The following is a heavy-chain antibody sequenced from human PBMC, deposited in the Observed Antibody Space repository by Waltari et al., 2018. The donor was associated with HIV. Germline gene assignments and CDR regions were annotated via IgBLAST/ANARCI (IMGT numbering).Heavy chain of an antibody. CDR1: GFTFSRYS. D-gene: IGHD1-26*01. Sequence: EVQLVESGGGLVKPGGSLRLSCAASGFTFSRYSMNWVRQAPGKGLEWVSSISSSSSYIYYADSVKGRFTISRDNAKNSLYLQMNSLRAEDTAVYYCARDGGSYHNGFIDYWGQGTLVTVSS. J-gene: IGHJ4*02. CDR2: ISSSSSYI. V-gene: IGHV3-21*01. CDR3: ARDGGSYHNGFIDY.